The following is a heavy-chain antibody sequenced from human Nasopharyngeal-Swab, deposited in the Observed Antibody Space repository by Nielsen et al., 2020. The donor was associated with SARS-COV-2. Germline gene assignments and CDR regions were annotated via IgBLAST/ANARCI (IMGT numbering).Heavy chain of an antibody. D-gene: IGHD3-16*02. CDR1: EFTFSSYW. Sequence: GGSLRLSCAASEFTFSSYWMSWVRQAPGKGLNWVASIKTDGSETYYGDSVKGRFTISRDNMKNSLPLQMNSLRVEDTAVYYCTGGGDEYDYVWGSYRPLLYHWGQGTLVTVSS. J-gene: IGHJ5*02. CDR2: IKTDGSET. CDR3: TGGGDEYDYVWGSYRPLLYH. V-gene: IGHV3-7*03.